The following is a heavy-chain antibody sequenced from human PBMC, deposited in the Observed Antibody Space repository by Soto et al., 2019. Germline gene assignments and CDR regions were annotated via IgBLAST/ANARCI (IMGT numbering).Heavy chain of an antibody. D-gene: IGHD2-21*02. CDR1: GYRFTNYW. V-gene: IGHV5-51*01. Sequence: GESLKISCKGSGYRFTNYWIGWVRQMPGKGLEWMGIIYPDDSDTRYSPSFQGQVTISTDKSISTAYLKMSSVTAADTAVYYCARDHPFGDSYYYFDYWGLGTLVTVSS. J-gene: IGHJ4*02. CDR2: IYPDDSDT. CDR3: ARDHPFGDSYYYFDY.